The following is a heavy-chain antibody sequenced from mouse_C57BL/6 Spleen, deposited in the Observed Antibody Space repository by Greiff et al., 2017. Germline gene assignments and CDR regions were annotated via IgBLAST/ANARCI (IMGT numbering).Heavy chain of an antibody. CDR1: GYTFTSYW. J-gene: IGHJ2*01. CDR2: IDPSDSET. Sequence: VQLQQPGAELVRPGYSVKLSCKASGYTFTSYWMHWVKQRPIQGLEWIGNIDPSDSETHYNQKFKDKATLTVDKSSSTAYMQLSSLTSEDSAVYYCARSSNYGYFDYWGQGTTLTVSS. V-gene: IGHV1-52*01. D-gene: IGHD2-5*01. CDR3: ARSSNYGYFDY.